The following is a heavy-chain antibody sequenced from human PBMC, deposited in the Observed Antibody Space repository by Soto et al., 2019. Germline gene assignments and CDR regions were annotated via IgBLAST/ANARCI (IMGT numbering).Heavy chain of an antibody. CDR3: ARGGGVGVAGSAAFDM. Sequence: QLHLVQSGAVVKKPGASVTVSCSASGYPVNAYYMHWVRQAPGRGLEWMGGINPATGAAKYTQTFQGGVTMTRDTSTSTVFMELSGLASGDTAVFFCARGGGVGVAGSAAFDMWGQGTLVTVSP. CDR1: GYPVNAYY. D-gene: IGHD3-3*01. CDR2: INPATGAA. J-gene: IGHJ3*02. V-gene: IGHV1-2*02.